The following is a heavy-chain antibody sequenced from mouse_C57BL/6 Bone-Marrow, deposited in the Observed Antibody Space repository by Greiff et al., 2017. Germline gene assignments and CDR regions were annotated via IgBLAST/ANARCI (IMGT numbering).Heavy chain of an antibody. Sequence: EVQLQQSGPVLVKPGASVKMSCKASGYTFTDYYMNWVKQSHGKSLEWIGVINPYNGGTSYNQKFKGKATLTVDKSSSTAYMELNSLTSEDSAVYYCARLVPFFDYWGQGTTLTVSS. CDR2: INPYNGGT. V-gene: IGHV1-19*01. D-gene: IGHD2-2*01. J-gene: IGHJ2*01. CDR1: GYTFTDYY. CDR3: ARLVPFFDY.